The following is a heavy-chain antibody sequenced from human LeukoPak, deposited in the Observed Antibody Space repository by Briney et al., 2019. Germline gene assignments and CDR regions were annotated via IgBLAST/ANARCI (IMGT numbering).Heavy chain of an antibody. CDR1: GFTFDDYA. CDR3: AKDIGN. CDR2: ISGDGGST. Sequence: GGSLRLSCAASGFTFDDYAMHWVRHAPGKGMEWVSLISGDGGSTYYADTVKGRFTISRDNSKNSLYLQMNSLGTEDTALYYCAKDIGNWGQGTMVTVSS. V-gene: IGHV3-43*02. J-gene: IGHJ3*01. D-gene: IGHD3-10*01.